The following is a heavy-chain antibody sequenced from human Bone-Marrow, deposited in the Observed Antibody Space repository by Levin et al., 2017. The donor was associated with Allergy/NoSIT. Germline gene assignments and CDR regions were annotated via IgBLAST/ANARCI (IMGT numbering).Heavy chain of an antibody. CDR2: INHSGST. CDR3: ARGRAYYYDSSGYGGPFDY. Sequence: SETLSLTCAVYGGSFSGYYWSWIRQPPGKGLEWIGEINHSGSTNYNESVKSRVTISVDTSKNQFSLKLSSVTAADTAVYYCARGRAYYYDSSGYGGPFDYWGQGTLVTVSS. CDR1: GGSFSGYY. V-gene: IGHV4-34*01. D-gene: IGHD3-22*01. J-gene: IGHJ4*02.